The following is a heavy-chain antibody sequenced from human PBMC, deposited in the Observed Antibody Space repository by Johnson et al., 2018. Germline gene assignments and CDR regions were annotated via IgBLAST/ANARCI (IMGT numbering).Heavy chain of an antibody. D-gene: IGHD4/OR15-4a*01. Sequence: VQLVQSGGGFVQPGGSLRLSCAASGFSFSTYWMHWVRQAPGKGLVWVSRINSDGSGTSYSDSVKGRFTISRDNAKNTVYLQMNSLRAEDTAVYYCARETRTLVVPYGVDVWGQGTTVTVSS. V-gene: IGHV3-74*02. CDR1: GFSFSTYW. J-gene: IGHJ6*02. CDR2: INSDGSGT. CDR3: ARETRTLVVPYGVDV.